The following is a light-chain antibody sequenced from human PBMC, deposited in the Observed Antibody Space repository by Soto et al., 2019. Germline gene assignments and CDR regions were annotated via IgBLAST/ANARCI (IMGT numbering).Light chain of an antibody. CDR1: SSSIGSNN. V-gene: IGLV1-47*01. CDR3: AAWDDSVSGYV. J-gene: IGLJ1*01. CDR2: RNN. Sequence: QSVLTQPPSASGTPGQRVTISCSGSSSSIGSNNVYWYHQLPGTAPKLLIYRNNQRPSGVPDRFSGSKSGTSASLAISGLRSEDEADYYCAAWDDSVSGYVFGTGTKVTX.